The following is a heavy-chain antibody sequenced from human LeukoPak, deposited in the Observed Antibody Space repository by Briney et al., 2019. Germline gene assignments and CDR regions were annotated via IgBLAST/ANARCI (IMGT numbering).Heavy chain of an antibody. Sequence: SGGSLRLSCAASGFTFSSYAMHWVRQAPGKGPEWVAVTSSDGNIKYYADSVKGRFTISRDNSKNTLYLQMNSLRAEDTAVYYCARDKAYGSGSSPFDYWGQGTLVTVSS. CDR3: ARDKAYGSGSSPFDY. CDR1: GFTFSSYA. V-gene: IGHV3-30-3*01. D-gene: IGHD3-10*01. CDR2: TSSDGNIK. J-gene: IGHJ4*02.